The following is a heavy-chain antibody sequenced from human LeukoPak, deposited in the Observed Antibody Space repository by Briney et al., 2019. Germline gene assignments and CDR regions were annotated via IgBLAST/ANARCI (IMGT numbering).Heavy chain of an antibody. V-gene: IGHV3-21*01. D-gene: IGHD3-10*01. Sequence: GGSLSLSCPASGFTFRSYSMNWVRQAAGKGLEGVSSISSSSSYIHYADSVKGRFTISRDNAKNSLYLQMNSLRAEDTAVYYCARGSSKLLWFGELVGAFDIWGQGTMVTVSS. J-gene: IGHJ3*02. CDR3: ARGSSKLLWFGELVGAFDI. CDR1: GFTFRSYS. CDR2: ISSSSSYI.